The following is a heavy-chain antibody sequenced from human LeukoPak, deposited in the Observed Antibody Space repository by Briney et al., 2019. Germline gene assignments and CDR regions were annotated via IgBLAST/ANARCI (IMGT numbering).Heavy chain of an antibody. Sequence: GGSLRLSCAASGFTFSSYAMSWVRQAPGKGLEWVSVISGSGGSTYYADSVKGRFTISRDNSKNTLYLQMNSLRAEDTAVYYCAKNSGYYSGSFDYWGQGTLVTVSS. V-gene: IGHV3-23*01. CDR1: GFTFSSYA. D-gene: IGHD3-22*01. J-gene: IGHJ4*02. CDR2: ISGSGGST. CDR3: AKNSGYYSGSFDY.